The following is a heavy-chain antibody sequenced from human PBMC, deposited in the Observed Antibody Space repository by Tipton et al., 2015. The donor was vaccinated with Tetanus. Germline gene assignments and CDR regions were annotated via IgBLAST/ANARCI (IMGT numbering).Heavy chain of an antibody. D-gene: IGHD4-17*01. CDR3: ARANLNDFGDYSGLAH. Sequence: SLRLSCAASGFTFDDYAMHWVRQAPGKGLEWVSSIGWNSGGIAYADSVKGRFTISRDNAKNSLFLQMDGLRAEDTAVYFCARANLNDFGDYSGLAHWGQGTLVTVSS. CDR1: GFTFDDYA. J-gene: IGHJ4*02. CDR2: IGWNSGGI. V-gene: IGHV3-9*01.